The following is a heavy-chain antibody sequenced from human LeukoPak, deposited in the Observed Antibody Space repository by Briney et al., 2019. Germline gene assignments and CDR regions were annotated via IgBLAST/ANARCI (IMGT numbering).Heavy chain of an antibody. D-gene: IGHD2-2*01. CDR2: VTSGGVTT. J-gene: IGHJ4*02. Sequence: PGGSLRLSCTASGFTFGSYAMSWVRQGPGKGLEWVSSVTSGGVTTYYADSVKGRFTISRDNSKNTLYLQMNSLRAEDTAAYYCTRDRPDCRGTTCLLCDHWGQGTLVTVSS. V-gene: IGHV3-23*01. CDR3: TRDRPDCRGTTCLLCDH. CDR1: GFTFGSYA.